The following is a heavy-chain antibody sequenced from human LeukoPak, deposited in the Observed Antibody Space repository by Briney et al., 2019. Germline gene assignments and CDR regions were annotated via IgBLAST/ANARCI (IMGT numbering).Heavy chain of an antibody. CDR3: AKDRTMVRGVNRSWFDP. Sequence: PGGSLRLSCAASGFTFSSYGMSWVRQAPGKGLEWVSAISGSGGSTYYADSVKGRFTISRDNSKNTLYLQMNSLRAEDTAVYYCAKDRTMVRGVNRSWFDPWGQGTLVTVSS. V-gene: IGHV3-23*01. J-gene: IGHJ5*02. CDR1: GFTFSSYG. D-gene: IGHD3-10*01. CDR2: ISGSGGST.